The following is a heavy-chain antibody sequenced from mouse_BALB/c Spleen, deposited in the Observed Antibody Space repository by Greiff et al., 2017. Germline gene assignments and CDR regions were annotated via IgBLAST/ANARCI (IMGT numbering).Heavy chain of an antibody. V-gene: IGHV1-69*02. D-gene: IGHD1-1*02. J-gene: IGHJ2*01. Sequence: QVHVKQSGAELVRPGASVKLSCKASGYTFTSYWINWVKQRPGQGLEWIGNIYPSDSYTNYNQKFKDKATLTVDKSSSTAYMQLSSPTSEDSAVYYCTRGGSHFDDWGQGTTLTVSS. CDR3: TRGGSHFDD. CDR2: IYPSDSYT. CDR1: GYTFTSYW.